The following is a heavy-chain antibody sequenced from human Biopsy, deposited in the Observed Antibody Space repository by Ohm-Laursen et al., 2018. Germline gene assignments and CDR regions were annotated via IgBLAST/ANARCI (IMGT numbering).Heavy chain of an antibody. CDR3: AKDLRNNNWGVEN. V-gene: IGHV3-21*01. J-gene: IGHJ4*02. CDR2: VTTTSSYI. CDR1: GFTFSYHG. D-gene: IGHD7-27*01. Sequence: SLRLSCSASGFTFSYHGMHWVRQAPGKGLEWVSSVTTTSSYIYYADSVKGRFTISRDNSKNTLYLQMNNLRAEDTAVFYCAKDLRNNNWGVENWGQGTLVTVSS.